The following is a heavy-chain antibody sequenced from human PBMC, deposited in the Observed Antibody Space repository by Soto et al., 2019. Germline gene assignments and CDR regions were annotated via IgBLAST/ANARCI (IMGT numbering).Heavy chain of an antibody. V-gene: IGHV4-59*01. CDR3: AREGYGGGYYYFYGMDV. Sequence: PSETLSLTCTVSGGSISSNYWSWIRQPPGKGLEWIGNIYYSGSTNCNPSLKSRVTISVDTSKNPFSLMLSSVTAADTAVYYCAREGYGGGYYYFYGMDVWGRGTTVTVSS. J-gene: IGHJ6*02. CDR1: GGSISSNY. CDR2: IYYSGST. D-gene: IGHD5-12*01.